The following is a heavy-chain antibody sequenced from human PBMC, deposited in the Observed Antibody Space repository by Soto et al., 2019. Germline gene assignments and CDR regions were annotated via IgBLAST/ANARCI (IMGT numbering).Heavy chain of an antibody. V-gene: IGHV5-51*01. CDR1: GYSFTSYW. D-gene: IGHD1-1*01. J-gene: IGHJ6*02. CDR3: ARHQSNWNDVAYYYYYGMDV. Sequence: ESLKISCKGSGYSFTSYWIGWVRQMPGKGLEWMGIIYPGDSDTRYSPSFQGQVTISADKSISTAYLQWSSLKASDTAMYYCARHQSNWNDVAYYYYYGMDVWGQGTTVTVSS. CDR2: IYPGDSDT.